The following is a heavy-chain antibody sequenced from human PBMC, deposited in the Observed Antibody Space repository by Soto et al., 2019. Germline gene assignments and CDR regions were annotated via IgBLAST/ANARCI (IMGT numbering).Heavy chain of an antibody. D-gene: IGHD5-12*01. CDR2: IYYSGTS. CDR1: GGSISTRAYY. Sequence: SEPLPLTCTVSGGSISTRAYYWGWNRQPPGKGLEWIGTIYYSGTSYHNPSLKSRVTISVDTSKNQFSLTLTSVTAADTAVYYCASRVEGLYSGNDRYYFDPWGQGTLVTVSS. J-gene: IGHJ4*02. V-gene: IGHV4-39*01. CDR3: ASRVEGLYSGNDRYYFDP.